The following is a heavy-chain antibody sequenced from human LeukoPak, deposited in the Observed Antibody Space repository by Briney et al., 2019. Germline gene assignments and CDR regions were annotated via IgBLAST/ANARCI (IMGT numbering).Heavy chain of an antibody. J-gene: IGHJ4*02. Sequence: GGSLRLSCAASGFTFSSYEMNWVRQAPGKGLERVSYISSSGSTIYYADSVKGRFTISRDNSKNTLYLQMNSLRREDTAVYYCARSQGSSWYGIDYWGQGTLVSVSS. V-gene: IGHV3-48*03. D-gene: IGHD6-13*01. CDR1: GFTFSSYE. CDR2: ISSSGSTI. CDR3: ARSQGSSWYGIDY.